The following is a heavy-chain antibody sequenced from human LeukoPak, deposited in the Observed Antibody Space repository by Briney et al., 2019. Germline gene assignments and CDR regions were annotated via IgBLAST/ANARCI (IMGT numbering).Heavy chain of an antibody. J-gene: IGHJ4*02. Sequence: APVKVSCKASGYTFTSYDINWVRQATGQGLEWMGWMNPKSGNTGYAQKFQGRVTITRNTSITTAYMELSSLRSEDTAVNYCARVEMATIGRPFDYWGQGTLVTVSS. V-gene: IGHV1-8*03. CDR2: MNPKSGNT. CDR1: GYTFTSYD. D-gene: IGHD5-24*01. CDR3: ARVEMATIGRPFDY.